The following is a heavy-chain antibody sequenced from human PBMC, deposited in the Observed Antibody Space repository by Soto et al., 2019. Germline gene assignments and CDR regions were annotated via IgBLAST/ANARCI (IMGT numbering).Heavy chain of an antibody. Sequence: VQLLESGGGLVQPGGSLRLSCAASGFTFSSYAMTWVRQAPGKELEWVSALSGSGVSTYYADSVKGRFTISRDNSKNTLYLQLNSLRAEDTAVYYCAKGGGSKDYYDTSGYYLYYYYAMDVWGQGTTVTVSS. CDR1: GFTFSSYA. CDR3: AKGGGSKDYYDTSGYYLYYYYAMDV. J-gene: IGHJ6*02. V-gene: IGHV3-23*01. D-gene: IGHD3-22*01. CDR2: LSGSGVST.